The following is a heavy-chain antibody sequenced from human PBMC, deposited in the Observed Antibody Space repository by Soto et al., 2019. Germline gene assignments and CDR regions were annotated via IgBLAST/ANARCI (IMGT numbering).Heavy chain of an antibody. CDR3: ASGVDIVATINELGFDY. CDR2: ISSSSSTI. V-gene: IGHV3-48*01. D-gene: IGHD5-12*01. J-gene: IGHJ4*02. CDR1: GFTFSSYS. Sequence: EVQLVESGGGLVQPGGSLRLSCAASGFTFSSYSMNWVRQAPGKGLEWVSYISSSSSTIYYADSVKGRFTISRDNAKNSLYLQMNSLRAEDTAVYYCASGVDIVATINELGFDYWGQGTLVTVSS.